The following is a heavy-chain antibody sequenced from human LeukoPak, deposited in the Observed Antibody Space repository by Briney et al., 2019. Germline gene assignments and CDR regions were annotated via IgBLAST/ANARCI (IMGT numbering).Heavy chain of an antibody. CDR1: GGSISSYY. CDR3: ARHESYSSDLTPYNWFDP. D-gene: IGHD6-19*01. V-gene: IGHV4-59*08. CDR2: IYYSGST. Sequence: KPSETLSLTCTVSGGSISSYYWSWIRQPPGKGLEWIGYIYYSGSTNYNPSLKSRVTISVDTSKNQFSLKLSSVTAADTAVYYCARHESYSSDLTPYNWFDPWGQGTLVTVSS. J-gene: IGHJ5*02.